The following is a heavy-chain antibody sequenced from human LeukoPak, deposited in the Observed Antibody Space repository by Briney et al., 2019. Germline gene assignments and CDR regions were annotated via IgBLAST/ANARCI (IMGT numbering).Heavy chain of an antibody. Sequence: ASVKVSCKASGYIFTGYYMHWVRQAPGQGLEWMGWINPNRGGTNYAQKFQGRVTMTRDTSINTAYMELNRLTSDDTALYYCARDVDHDDSTGKGLVDSWGQGTMVTVSS. CDR3: ARDVDHDDSTGKGLVDS. D-gene: IGHD4-11*01. V-gene: IGHV1-2*02. J-gene: IGHJ3*01. CDR2: INPNRGGT. CDR1: GYIFTGYY.